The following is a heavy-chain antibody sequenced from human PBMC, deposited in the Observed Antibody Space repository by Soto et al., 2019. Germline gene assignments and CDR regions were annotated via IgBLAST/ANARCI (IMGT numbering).Heavy chain of an antibody. CDR3: AKADYYDSSVH. CDR2: ISGSGGNST. CDR1: GFMFSSYA. Sequence: DVQVLESGGGLVQPGGSLRLSCTVSGFMFSSYAMSWVRQAPGKGLEWVSGISGSGGNSTYYTDSVKGRFTISRDSSKNTLYLQMHSLRAEDTAVYYCAKADYYDSSVHLGQGTPVTVSS. J-gene: IGHJ4*02. V-gene: IGHV3-23*01. D-gene: IGHD3-22*01.